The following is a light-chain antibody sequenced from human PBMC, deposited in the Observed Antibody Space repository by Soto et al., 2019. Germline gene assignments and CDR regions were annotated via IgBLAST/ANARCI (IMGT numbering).Light chain of an antibody. J-gene: IGLJ1*01. V-gene: IGLV1-40*01. CDR3: QSYGSSPSENFV. CDR1: ISNIGAGYD. CDR2: GND. Sequence: QSVMTQPPSVSGAPGQRVTISCTGSISNIGAGYDVHWYQQLPGKAPKLLIYGNDNRPSGVPERFSGSKSGTSASLAITGLRADDEADYYCQSYGSSPSENFVFGTGTKV.